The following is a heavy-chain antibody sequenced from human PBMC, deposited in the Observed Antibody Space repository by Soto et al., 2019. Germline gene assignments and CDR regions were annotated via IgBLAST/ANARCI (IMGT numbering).Heavy chain of an antibody. CDR1: GGSVSSSDYY. CDR2: IYSSGSS. Sequence: QPQLQESGPGLIKPSETLSVTCSVSGGSVSSSDYYWAWIRQSPGKGLEWIGSIYSSGSSYYNPSLESRLTISVDTSKNQFSLEVTSVIAADTAMYYCARHLLYSSSSNPWYFDLWGRGTLVTVSS. CDR3: ARHLLYSSSSNPWYFDL. D-gene: IGHD6-6*01. J-gene: IGHJ2*01. V-gene: IGHV4-39*01.